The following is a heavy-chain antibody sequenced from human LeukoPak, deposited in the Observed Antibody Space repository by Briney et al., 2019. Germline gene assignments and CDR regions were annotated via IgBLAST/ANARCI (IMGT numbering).Heavy chain of an antibody. V-gene: IGHV4-38-2*02. D-gene: IGHD6-19*01. CDR1: GYSISTGYY. CDR3: ASLTVAGPKFDY. Sequence: SETLSLTCTVSGYSISTGYYWGWIRQPPGKGLEWIGSIYHSGSTYYNPSLKSRVTISVDTSKNQFSLKLSSVTAADTAVYYCASLTVAGPKFDYWGQGTLVTVSS. CDR2: IYHSGST. J-gene: IGHJ4*02.